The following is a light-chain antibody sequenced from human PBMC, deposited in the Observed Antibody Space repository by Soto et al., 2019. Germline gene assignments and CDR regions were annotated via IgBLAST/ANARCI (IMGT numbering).Light chain of an antibody. CDR2: GAS. J-gene: IGKJ5*01. Sequence: VMTQSPATLSVSAGERATLSCRAAQSVSSNLAWYQQRPGQAPRLLIYGASTRATGIPARFNGSGSGTEFTLTISSLQSEDSAVYYCQQRSNWPSITFGQGTRLEIK. CDR3: QQRSNWPSIT. V-gene: IGKV3-15*01. CDR1: QSVSSN.